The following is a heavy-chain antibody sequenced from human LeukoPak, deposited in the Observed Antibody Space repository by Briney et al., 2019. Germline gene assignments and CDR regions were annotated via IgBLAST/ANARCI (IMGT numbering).Heavy chain of an antibody. V-gene: IGHV3-23*01. J-gene: IGHJ4*02. CDR1: GFTFRNCA. CDR2: ISGTGYNT. Sequence: GGSLRLSCAASGFTFRNCAKSWVRHPPGKGLEGVSGISGTGYNTYYADSVKGRFTISRDNSKNTLYLQMNSLGAEDTAVYYCAKHVSGSLFYFDYWGQRTLVTVSS. CDR3: AKHVSGSLFYFDY. D-gene: IGHD3-10*01.